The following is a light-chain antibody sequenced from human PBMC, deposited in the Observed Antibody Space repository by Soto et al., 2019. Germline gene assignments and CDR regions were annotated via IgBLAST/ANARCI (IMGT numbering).Light chain of an antibody. CDR2: DVS. CDR1: SSDVGGYNY. V-gene: IGLV2-14*01. J-gene: IGLJ2*01. Sequence: QSALTQPASVSGSPGQSITISCTGTSSDVGGYNYVSWYQQHSGKAPKLMIYDVSNRPSGVSNRFSGSKSGNTASLTISGLQAEDEADYYCSSYTSSSTLVFGGGTKLTVL. CDR3: SSYTSSSTLV.